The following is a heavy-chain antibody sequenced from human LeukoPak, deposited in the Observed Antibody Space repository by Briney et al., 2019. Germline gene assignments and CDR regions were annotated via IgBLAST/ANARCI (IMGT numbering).Heavy chain of an antibody. CDR2: IYYSGSS. J-gene: IGHJ3*02. Sequence: PSETLSLTCTVSGGSINNGGYYWSWIRQHPGKGLEWIGYIYYSGSSYYNPFLRSRVTISVDTSKNHFSLKLSSVTAADTAVYYCARHYYYDSSGYYLRSDAFDIWGQGTMVTVSS. D-gene: IGHD3-22*01. CDR3: ARHYYYDSSGYYLRSDAFDI. CDR1: GGSINNGGYY. V-gene: IGHV4-31*03.